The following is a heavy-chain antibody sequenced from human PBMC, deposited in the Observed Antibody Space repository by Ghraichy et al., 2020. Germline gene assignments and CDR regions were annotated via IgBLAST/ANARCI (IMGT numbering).Heavy chain of an antibody. CDR2: IKQDGSEK. CDR1: GFTFSSYW. Sequence: VSGFTFSSYWMSWVLQAPGKGLEWVANIKQDGSEKYYVDSVKGRFTISRDNAKNSLYLQMNSLRAEDTAVYYCARGSPSIGVAGTQGAFDMWGQGTMVTVSS. V-gene: IGHV3-7*03. J-gene: IGHJ3*02. D-gene: IGHD6-19*01. CDR3: ARGSPSIGVAGTQGAFDM.